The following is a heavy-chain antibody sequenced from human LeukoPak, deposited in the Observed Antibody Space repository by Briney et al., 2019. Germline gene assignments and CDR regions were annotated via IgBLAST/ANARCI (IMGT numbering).Heavy chain of an antibody. Sequence: GASVKVSCKASGYTFTGYYTHWVRQAPGQGLEWMGWINPNSGGTNYAQKFQGRVTMTRDTSISTAYMELSRLRSDDTAVYYCARWNGDEEETYYFDYWGQGTLVTVSS. CDR1: GYTFTGYY. J-gene: IGHJ4*02. D-gene: IGHD1-1*01. V-gene: IGHV1-2*02. CDR3: ARWNGDEEETYYFDY. CDR2: INPNSGGT.